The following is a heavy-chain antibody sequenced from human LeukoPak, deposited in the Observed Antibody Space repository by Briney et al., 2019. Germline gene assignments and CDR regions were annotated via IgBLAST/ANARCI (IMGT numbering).Heavy chain of an antibody. CDR2: IYPGDSDT. J-gene: IGHJ4*02. D-gene: IGHD5-18*01. Sequence: AESLRISCKGSGYTFATSWIVWVRQMPGKGLEWMGIIYPGDSDTRYSPSFQGQVTISADKSITTAYLQWSSLKASDTAIYYCARQRYTYGDFDYWAQGTLVTVSS. CDR1: GYTFATSW. CDR3: ARQRYTYGDFDY. V-gene: IGHV5-51*01.